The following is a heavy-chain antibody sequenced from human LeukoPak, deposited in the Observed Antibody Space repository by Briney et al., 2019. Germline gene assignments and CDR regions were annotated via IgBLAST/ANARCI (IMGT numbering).Heavy chain of an antibody. J-gene: IGHJ5*02. CDR1: GGSISDTSYY. Sequence: SETLSLTCNVSGGSISDTSYYWGWIRQPPGKGLEWIGSIYHTGTSYYSPSLKSRVTISVHTSKNQFSLKLSSVTAADTAVYYCARQECNGGSCYSRAIWFDPWGQGTLVTVSS. V-gene: IGHV4-39*01. D-gene: IGHD2-15*01. CDR2: IYHTGTS. CDR3: ARQECNGGSCYSRAIWFDP.